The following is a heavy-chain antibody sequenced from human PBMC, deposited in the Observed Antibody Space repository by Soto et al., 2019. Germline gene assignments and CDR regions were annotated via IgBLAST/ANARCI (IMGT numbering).Heavy chain of an antibody. D-gene: IGHD4-17*01. CDR2: IWYDGSNK. CDR3: ARDRGADYGDYETFDY. Sequence: PGGSLRLSCAASGFTFSSYGMHWVRQAPGKGLEWVAVIWYDGSNKYYADSVKGRFTISRDNSKNTLYLQMNSLRAEDTAVYYCARDRGADYGDYETFDYWGQGTLVTVSS. J-gene: IGHJ4*02. CDR1: GFTFSSYG. V-gene: IGHV3-33*01.